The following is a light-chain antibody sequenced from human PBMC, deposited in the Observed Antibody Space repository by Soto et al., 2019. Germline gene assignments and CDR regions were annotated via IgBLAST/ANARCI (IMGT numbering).Light chain of an antibody. V-gene: IGKV3-11*01. J-gene: IGKJ4*01. CDR1: QSVSSY. CDR3: QQRSNWPAFG. CDR2: DAS. Sequence: IVLTQSPATLSLSPGERATLSCRASQSVSSYLAWYQQKPGQAPRLLIYDASNRATGIPARFSGSGSGTDFTLTISSLEPEDFAVYYCQQRSNWPAFGFGGGTKVEIK.